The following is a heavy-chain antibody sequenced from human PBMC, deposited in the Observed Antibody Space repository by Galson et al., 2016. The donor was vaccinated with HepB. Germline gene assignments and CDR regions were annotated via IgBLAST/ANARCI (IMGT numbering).Heavy chain of an antibody. CDR3: ATGLGDYGDPFEY. J-gene: IGHJ4*02. V-gene: IGHV3-74*01. Sequence: SLRPSCAASGITFSSCWMHWVRQVPGKGLVWVSRIKGDGTDMFYADSVRGRFTISRDNAKNTLYLQMSSLRVDDTSVYYCATGLGDYGDPFEYWGQGTLVTVSS. D-gene: IGHD4/OR15-4a*01. CDR1: GITFSSCW. CDR2: IKGDGTDM.